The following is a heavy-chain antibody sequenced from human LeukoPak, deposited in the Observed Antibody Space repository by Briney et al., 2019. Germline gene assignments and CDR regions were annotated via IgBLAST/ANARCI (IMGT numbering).Heavy chain of an antibody. CDR2: INHSGST. V-gene: IGHV4-34*01. CDR1: GGSFGGSFSGCY. Sequence: PSETLSLTCAVYGGSFGGSFSGCYWSWIRQPPGKGLEWIGEINHSGSTNYSPSLKSRVNISIDTSKNWFCLNLSPVTAADTAVYYRARGRGWGFDPWGQGTLVTVSS. CDR3: ARGRGWGFDP. D-gene: IGHD5-12*01. J-gene: IGHJ5*02.